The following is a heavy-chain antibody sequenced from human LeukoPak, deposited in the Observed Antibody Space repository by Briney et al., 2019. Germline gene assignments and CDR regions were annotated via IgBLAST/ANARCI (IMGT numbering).Heavy chain of an antibody. CDR1: GYTFTSYG. CDR3: ARARSSGSYIYYYYYMDV. CDR2: ISAYNGNT. J-gene: IGHJ6*03. D-gene: IGHD1-26*01. V-gene: IGHV1-18*01. Sequence: ASVKVSCKASGYTFTSYGISWVRQAPGQGLEWMGWISAYNGNTNYAQKLQGRVTMTTDTSTSTAYMELRSLRSDDTAVYYCARARSSGSYIYYYYYMDVWGKGTTVTVSS.